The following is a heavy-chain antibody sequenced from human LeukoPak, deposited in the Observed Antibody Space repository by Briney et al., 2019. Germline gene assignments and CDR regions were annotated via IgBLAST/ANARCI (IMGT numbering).Heavy chain of an antibody. Sequence: PGGSLRLSCAASGFTFSDYYWSWIRQPPGKGLEWIGEINHSGSTNYNPSLKSRVTISVDTSKNQFSLKLSSVTAADTAVYYCARGYCSSTSCYRLNYYYYMDVWGKGTTVTVSS. CDR3: ARGYCSSTSCYRLNYYYYMDV. V-gene: IGHV4-34*01. D-gene: IGHD2-2*02. CDR1: GFTFSDYY. J-gene: IGHJ6*03. CDR2: INHSGST.